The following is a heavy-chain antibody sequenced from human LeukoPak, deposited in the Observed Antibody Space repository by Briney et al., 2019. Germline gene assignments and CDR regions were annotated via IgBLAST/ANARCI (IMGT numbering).Heavy chain of an antibody. Sequence: PGGSLRLSCAASGFTFSSYAMSWVRQAPGKGLEWVSAISGSGGSTYYADSVKGRFTISRDNSKNTLYLQMNSLRAEGTAVYYCAKRYSVSYYAFDIWGQGTMVTVSS. CDR1: GFTFSSYA. J-gene: IGHJ3*02. CDR2: ISGSGGST. V-gene: IGHV3-23*01. CDR3: AKRYSVSYYAFDI. D-gene: IGHD1-26*01.